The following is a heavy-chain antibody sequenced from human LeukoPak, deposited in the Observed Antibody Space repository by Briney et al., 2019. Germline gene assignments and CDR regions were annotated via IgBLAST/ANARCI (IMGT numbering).Heavy chain of an antibody. CDR2: ISTSSSYI. CDR3: ARDSGSYYELYYFDY. Sequence: GGSLRLSCAASGFTFSSSCMNWVRQAPGKGLEWVSSISTSSSYIYYADSVKGRFTISRDNAKNSLYLQMNSLRVEDTAVYYCARDSGSYYELYYFDYWGQGTLVTVSS. CDR1: GFTFSSSC. D-gene: IGHD1-26*01. V-gene: IGHV3-21*01. J-gene: IGHJ4*02.